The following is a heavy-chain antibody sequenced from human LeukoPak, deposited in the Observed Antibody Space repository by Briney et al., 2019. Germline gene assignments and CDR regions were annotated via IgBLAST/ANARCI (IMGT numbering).Heavy chain of an antibody. D-gene: IGHD3-22*01. V-gene: IGHV3-53*01. J-gene: IGHJ4*02. CDR2: IYSDGTTT. CDR3: ERIYSSGYPLEY. Sequence: PGGSLRLSCAASGFTVSTYYMSWVRQAPGKRLEWVSVIYSDGTTTYYADSVKGRFTISRDNSKNTLYLQMNSLRAEDTAVYYCERIYSSGYPLEYWGQGTLVTVSS. CDR1: GFTVSTYY.